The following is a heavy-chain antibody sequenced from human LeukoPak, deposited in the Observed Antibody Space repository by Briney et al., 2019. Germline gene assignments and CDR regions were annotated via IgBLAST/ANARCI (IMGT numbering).Heavy chain of an antibody. D-gene: IGHD6-19*01. CDR2: ISYDGSNK. J-gene: IGHJ3*02. V-gene: IGHV3-30*18. Sequence: PGRSLRLSCAASGFTFSSYGMHWVRQAPGKGLEWVAVISYDGSNKYYADSVKGRFTISRDNSKNTLYLQMNSLRAEDTAVYYCAKGGGGSGWDDAFDIWGQGTVVTDSS. CDR3: AKGGGGSGWDDAFDI. CDR1: GFTFSSYG.